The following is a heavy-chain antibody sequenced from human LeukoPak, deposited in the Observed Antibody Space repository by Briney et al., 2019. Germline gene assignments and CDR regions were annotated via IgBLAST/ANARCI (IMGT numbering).Heavy chain of an antibody. V-gene: IGHV4-39*01. CDR1: GVSITSSSYN. Sequence: SETLSLTCTVSGVSITSSSYNWGWIRQPPGKGLEWIASIYSSGNTHSNPSLKSRVSISVDTSKNQVSLKLYSVTASDAAIYYCARHLSGTTMSHYFDFWGQGTLVTVSS. CDR3: ARHLSGTTMSHYFDF. J-gene: IGHJ4*02. CDR2: IYSSGNT. D-gene: IGHD1-1*01.